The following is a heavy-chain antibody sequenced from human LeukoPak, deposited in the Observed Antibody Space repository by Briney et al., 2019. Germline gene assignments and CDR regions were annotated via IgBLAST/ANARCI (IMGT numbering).Heavy chain of an antibody. V-gene: IGHV3-33*03. D-gene: IGHD7-27*01. CDR3: VKDEDWGFSD. CDR2: IWYDGSNK. Sequence: GRSLRLSCAASGFTFSSYGMHWVRQAPGKGLEWVAVIWYDGSNKYYADSVKGRFTISRDNSKNSLYLQMNSLRTEDTALYYCVKDEDWGFSDWGQGTLVTVSS. J-gene: IGHJ4*02. CDR1: GFTFSSYG.